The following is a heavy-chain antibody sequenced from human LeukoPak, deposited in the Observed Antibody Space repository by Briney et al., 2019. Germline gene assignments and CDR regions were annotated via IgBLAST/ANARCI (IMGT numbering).Heavy chain of an antibody. Sequence: GGSQRLSCAASGFTFSSYSMNWVRQAPGKGLEWVSYISSGSSTIYYADSVKGRSTISRDNAKNSLYLQMNSLRAEDTAVYYCARGIWNDPYYWGQGTLVTVSS. CDR2: ISSGSSTI. D-gene: IGHD1-1*01. CDR3: ARGIWNDPYY. CDR1: GFTFSSYS. J-gene: IGHJ4*02. V-gene: IGHV3-48*01.